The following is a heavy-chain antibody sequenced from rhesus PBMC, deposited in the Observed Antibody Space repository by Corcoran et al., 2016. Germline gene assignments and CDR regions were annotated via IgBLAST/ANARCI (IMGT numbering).Heavy chain of an antibody. J-gene: IGHJ5-2*02. Sequence: EVQLVESGGGLVQPGGSLRLSCVASGFTFSYYWMPWVRQARGKGLEWGSSIRRPSGSNTYELDPVKGRCTISRDNAKNTLDLQRKSLRAEDTAVDYCARRDNSLDVWGRGVLVTVSS. CDR1: GFTFSYYW. V-gene: IGHV3-37*01. CDR2: IRRPSGSNT. CDR3: ARRDNSLDV.